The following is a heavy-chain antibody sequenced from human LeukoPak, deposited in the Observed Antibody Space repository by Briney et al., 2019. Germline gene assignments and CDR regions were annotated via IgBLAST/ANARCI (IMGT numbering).Heavy chain of an antibody. D-gene: IGHD1-26*01. V-gene: IGHV1-2*02. CDR3: ARAASFLVVDY. CDR1: GYTFTGYY. J-gene: IGHJ4*02. CDR2: INPNCGGT. Sequence: SVKVSCKASGYTFTGYYIHWVRQAPGQGLEWMGWINPNCGGTNYAQTFQGSVTMTRDTSISTAYMELSRLRSDDTAVYYCARAASFLVVDYWGQGTLVTVSS.